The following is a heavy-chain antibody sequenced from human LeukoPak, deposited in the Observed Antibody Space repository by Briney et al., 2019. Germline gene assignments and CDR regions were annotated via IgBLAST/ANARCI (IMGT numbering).Heavy chain of an antibody. Sequence: SETLSLTCTVSGGSISSYYWTWIRQPAGKGLEWIGRIYTSGSTNYNPSLKSRVAMSVDTSNNQFSLNLSSVTAADTAVYYCARQIIAAGKNYYGMDVWGQGTTVTVSS. CDR2: IYTSGST. CDR3: ARQIIAAGKNYYGMDV. J-gene: IGHJ6*02. V-gene: IGHV4-4*07. CDR1: GGSISSYY. D-gene: IGHD6-13*01.